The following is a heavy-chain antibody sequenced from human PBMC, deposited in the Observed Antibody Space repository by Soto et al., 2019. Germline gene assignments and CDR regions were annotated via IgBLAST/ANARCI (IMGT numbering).Heavy chain of an antibody. Sequence: ASVKVSCKASGGTFSSYAISWVRQAPGEGLEGMGGIIPIFGTANYAQKFQGRVTITADESTSTAYMELSSLRSEDTAVYYCARDLITMVRGVIITKYYYYGMDVWGQGTTVTVSS. J-gene: IGHJ6*02. D-gene: IGHD3-10*01. CDR3: ARDLITMVRGVIITKYYYYGMDV. CDR1: GGTFSSYA. V-gene: IGHV1-69*13. CDR2: IIPIFGTA.